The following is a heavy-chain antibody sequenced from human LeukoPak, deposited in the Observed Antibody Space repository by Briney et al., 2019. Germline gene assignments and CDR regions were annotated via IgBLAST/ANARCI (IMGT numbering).Heavy chain of an antibody. V-gene: IGHV4-39*01. CDR2: IYYSGST. D-gene: IGHD6-19*01. Sequence: SETLSLTCTVSGGSISSSSYYWGWLRQPPGKGLEWIGSIYYSGSTYYNPSLKSRVTISVDTSKNQFSLKLSSVTAADTAVYYCAALNSSGWYVYFDYWGQGTLVTVSS. CDR3: AALNSSGWYVYFDY. J-gene: IGHJ4*02. CDR1: GGSISSSSYY.